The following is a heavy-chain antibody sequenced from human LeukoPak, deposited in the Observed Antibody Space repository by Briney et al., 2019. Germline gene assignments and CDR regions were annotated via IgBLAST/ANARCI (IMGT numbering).Heavy chain of an antibody. D-gene: IGHD3-16*01. J-gene: IGHJ6*02. CDR3: ARRTSGDSSMDV. V-gene: IGHV4-59*01. Sequence: NPSQTLSLTCTVSGGSISSYYWSWIRQPPGKGLEWIGYIYYSGSTNYNPSHKSRVTISVDTSKNQSSLKLSSVTAADTAVYYCARRTSGDSSMDVWGQGTTVTVSS. CDR2: IYYSGST. CDR1: GGSISSYY.